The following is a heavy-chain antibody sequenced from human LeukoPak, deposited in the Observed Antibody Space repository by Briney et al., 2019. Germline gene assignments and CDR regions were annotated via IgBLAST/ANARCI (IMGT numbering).Heavy chain of an antibody. CDR1: GFTFSDYW. V-gene: IGHV3-7*01. J-gene: IGHJ4*02. CDR3: ARRYFEY. CDR2: IKQDGGEK. Sequence: GRSLRLSCEASGFTFSDYWMHWVRQAPGKGLEWVANIKQDGGEKYYVDSVKGRFTISRDNAKNSLFLQMNNLRAEDTAVYYCARRYFEYWGQGTLVTVSS.